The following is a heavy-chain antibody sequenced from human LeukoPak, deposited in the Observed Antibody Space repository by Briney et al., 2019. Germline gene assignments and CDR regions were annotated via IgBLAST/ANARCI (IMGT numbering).Heavy chain of an antibody. CDR3: ARGGYCSSTSCPLRSPFDN. V-gene: IGHV3-48*01. CDR1: GFTFSSYT. J-gene: IGHJ4*02. CDR2: ISSYSSTI. D-gene: IGHD2-2*01. Sequence: GGSLRLSCAASGFTFSSYTINWVRQAPGKGLQWISYISSYSSTIYYADSVKGRFTISRDNAKSSLYLQMNSLRAEDTAVYYCARGGYCSSTSCPLRSPFDNWGQGTLVTVSS.